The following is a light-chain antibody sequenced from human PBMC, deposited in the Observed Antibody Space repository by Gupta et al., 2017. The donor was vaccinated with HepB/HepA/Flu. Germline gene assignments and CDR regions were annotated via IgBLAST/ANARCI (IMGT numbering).Light chain of an antibody. CDR3: AAWDESLNGVV. J-gene: IGLJ2*01. Sequence: SVLTQSPSVDGTAGQRGTMSCSGSRSNVGSKNVNWYQQLPGTAPKLLIYNNDERPSGVPDRFSGSKSDTSASLAISGLQSEDEADYYCAAWDESLNGVVFGGGTKLTVL. V-gene: IGLV1-44*01. CDR1: RSNVGSKN. CDR2: NND.